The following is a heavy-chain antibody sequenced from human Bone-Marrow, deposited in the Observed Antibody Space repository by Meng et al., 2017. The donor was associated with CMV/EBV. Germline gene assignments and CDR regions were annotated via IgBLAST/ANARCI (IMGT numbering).Heavy chain of an antibody. CDR1: GFTFDDYG. Sequence: GESLKISCAASGFTFDDYGMSWVRQAPGKGLEWVSGINWNGGSTGYADSVKGRFTISRDNAKNSLYLQMNSLRAEDTALYYCARFQRCSSTSCPRGMDVWGQGTTVTVSS. CDR2: INWNGGST. CDR3: ARFQRCSSTSCPRGMDV. V-gene: IGHV3-20*04. D-gene: IGHD2-2*01. J-gene: IGHJ6*02.